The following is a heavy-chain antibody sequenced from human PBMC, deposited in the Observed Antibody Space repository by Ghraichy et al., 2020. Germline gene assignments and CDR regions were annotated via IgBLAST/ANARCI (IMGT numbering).Heavy chain of an antibody. CDR1: GGSISSYY. V-gene: IGHV4-4*07. CDR2: IYTSGST. J-gene: IGHJ5*02. CDR3: ARDLLDQNSYNWFDP. D-gene: IGHD5-18*01. Sequence: GSLRLSCTVSGGSISSYYWSWIRQPAGKGLEWIGRIYTSGSTNYNPSLKSRVTMSVDTSKNQFSLKLSSVTAADTAVYYCARDLLDQNSYNWFDPWGQGTLVTVSS.